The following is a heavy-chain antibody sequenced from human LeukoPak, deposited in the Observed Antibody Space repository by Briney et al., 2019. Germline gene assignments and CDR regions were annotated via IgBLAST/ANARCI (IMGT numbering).Heavy chain of an antibody. J-gene: IGHJ4*02. CDR1: GFTFSSYA. V-gene: IGHV3-30-3*01. CDR3: ARAGSSGWYDY. Sequence: GRSLRLSCAASGFTFSSYAMHWVRQAPVKGLEWVAVISYDGSNKYYADSVKGRFTISRDNSKNTLYLQMNSLRAEDTAVYYCARAGSSGWYDYWGQGSLVTVSS. D-gene: IGHD6-19*01. CDR2: ISYDGSNK.